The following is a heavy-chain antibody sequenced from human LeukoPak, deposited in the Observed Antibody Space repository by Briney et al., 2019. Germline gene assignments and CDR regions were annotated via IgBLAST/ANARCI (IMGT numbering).Heavy chain of an antibody. CDR2: ISTNGVTT. D-gene: IGHD3-3*01. CDR3: AKDQRFFNV. CDR1: GFTFNDYY. Sequence: PGGSLRLSCAASGFTFNDYYMSWIRQAPGKGLEWVSVISTNGVTTYYAESVKGRFTISRDNSQNILFLQMNSLRAEDTAVYYCAKDQRFFNVWGKGTTVTVSS. J-gene: IGHJ6*04. V-gene: IGHV3-23*01.